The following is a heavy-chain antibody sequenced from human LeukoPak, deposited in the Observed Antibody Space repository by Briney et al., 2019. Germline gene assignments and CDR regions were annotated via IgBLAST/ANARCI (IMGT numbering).Heavy chain of an antibody. V-gene: IGHV3-53*01. J-gene: IGHJ6*04. CDR2: IYSGGST. Sequence: GGSLRLSCAASGFTVSSNYMSWVRQAPGKGLEWVSVIYSGGSTYYADSVKGRFTISRDNSKNTLYLQMNSLRAEDTAVYYCAREATTTVRGVPLGYYYYYYGMDVWGKGTTVTVSS. CDR1: GFTVSSNY. D-gene: IGHD3-10*01. CDR3: AREATTTVRGVPLGYYYYYYGMDV.